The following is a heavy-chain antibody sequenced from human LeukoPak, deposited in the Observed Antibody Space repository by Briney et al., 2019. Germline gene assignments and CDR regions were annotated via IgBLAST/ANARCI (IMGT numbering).Heavy chain of an antibody. J-gene: IGHJ4*02. Sequence: ASVKVSCKASGYTFTGYYIHWVRQAPGQGLEWMGWINPNSGGTNYAQKFQGRVTMTRNTSISTAYMELSSLRSEDTAVYYCARSLTWDGYNSYYFDYWGQGTLVTVSS. V-gene: IGHV1-2*02. D-gene: IGHD5-24*01. CDR3: ARSLTWDGYNSYYFDY. CDR1: GYTFTGYY. CDR2: INPNSGGT.